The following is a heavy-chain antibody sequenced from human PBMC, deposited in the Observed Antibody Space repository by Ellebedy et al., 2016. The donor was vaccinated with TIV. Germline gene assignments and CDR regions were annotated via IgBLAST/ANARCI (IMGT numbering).Heavy chain of an antibody. CDR2: ISGSGGST. V-gene: IGHV3-23*01. J-gene: IGHJ6*02. D-gene: IGHD2-2*01. Sequence: GESLKISCAASGFTFSSYAMSWVRQAPGKGLEWVSAISGSGGSTYYADSVKGRFTISRDNSKNTLYLQMNSLRAEDTAVYYCAREGRCSSTSCYEDYYYYGMDVWGQGTTVTVSS. CDR3: AREGRCSSTSCYEDYYYYGMDV. CDR1: GFTFSSYA.